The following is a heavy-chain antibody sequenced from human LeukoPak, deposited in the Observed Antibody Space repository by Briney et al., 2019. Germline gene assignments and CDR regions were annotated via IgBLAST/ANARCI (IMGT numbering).Heavy chain of an antibody. Sequence: GGSLRLSRAASGFTFSSYSMNWVRQAPGKGLEWVSSISSSSSYIYYADSVKGRFTISRDNAKNSLYLQMNSLRAEDTAVYYCARRYSGYSGFDPWGQGTLVTVSS. CDR2: ISSSSSYI. V-gene: IGHV3-21*01. CDR1: GFTFSSYS. CDR3: ARRYSGYSGFDP. D-gene: IGHD5-12*01. J-gene: IGHJ5*02.